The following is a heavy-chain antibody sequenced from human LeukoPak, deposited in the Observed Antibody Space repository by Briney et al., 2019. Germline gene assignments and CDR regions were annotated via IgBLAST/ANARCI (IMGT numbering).Heavy chain of an antibody. CDR1: GFTFSSYA. CDR3: ARRVVVPAAPYYFDY. J-gene: IGHJ4*02. V-gene: IGHV3-74*01. CDR2: FNSDGSST. D-gene: IGHD2-2*01. Sequence: GGSLRLSCAASGFTFSSYAMSWVRQAPGKGLVWVSRFNSDGSSTSYADSVKGRFTISRDNAKNTLYLQMNSLRAEDTAVYYCARRVVVPAAPYYFDYWGQGTLVTVSS.